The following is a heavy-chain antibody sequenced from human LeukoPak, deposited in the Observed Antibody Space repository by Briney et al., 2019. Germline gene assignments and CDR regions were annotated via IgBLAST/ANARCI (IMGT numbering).Heavy chain of an antibody. CDR3: ARDKDPTIPLQFLAD. D-gene: IGHD3-3*01. CDR2: ISANNGNT. V-gene: IGHV1-18*01. J-gene: IGHJ4*02. CDR1: GYTFTSYG. Sequence: ASVKVSCKASGYTFTSYGFSWVRQAPGQGLEWIGWISANNGNTIYAQKVQGRVTMTTDTSTTTVYMELRSLRSDDTAVYYCARDKDPTIPLQFLADWAQGTLVSVSS.